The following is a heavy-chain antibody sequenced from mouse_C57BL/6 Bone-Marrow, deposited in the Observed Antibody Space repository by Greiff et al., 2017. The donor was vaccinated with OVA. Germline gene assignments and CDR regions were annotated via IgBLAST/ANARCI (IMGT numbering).Heavy chain of an antibody. V-gene: IGHV1-82*01. CDR1: GYAFSSSW. CDR3: ARRNYGEAFAY. CDR2: IYPGDGDT. D-gene: IGHD1-1*01. J-gene: IGHJ3*01. Sequence: VQLQQSGPELVKPGASVKISCKASGYAFSSSWMNWVKQRPGKGLEWIGRIYPGDGDTNYNGKFKGKATLTADKSSSTAYMRLSSLTSEDSAVYFCARRNYGEAFAYWGQGTLVTVSA.